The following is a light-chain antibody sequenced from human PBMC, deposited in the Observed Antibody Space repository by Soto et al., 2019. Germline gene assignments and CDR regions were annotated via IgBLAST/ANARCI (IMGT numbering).Light chain of an antibody. CDR1: PSVTNF. V-gene: IGKV3-11*01. CDR2: GAF. J-gene: IGKJ5*01. Sequence: EIVLTQSPATLSLSPGERATLSCRASPSVTNFLAWYQQKPGQAPRLLIYGAFNRATVIPARFSGSGSGTHFTLTISSLEPEDFAVYYCQERNIWPPVTFGQGTRLEIK. CDR3: QERNIWPPVT.